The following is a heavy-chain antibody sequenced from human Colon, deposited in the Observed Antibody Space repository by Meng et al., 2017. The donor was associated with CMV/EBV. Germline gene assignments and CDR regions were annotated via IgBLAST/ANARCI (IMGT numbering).Heavy chain of an antibody. D-gene: IGHD3-22*01. J-gene: IGHJ4*02. V-gene: IGHV3-7*01. Sequence: GESLKISCAASGFIFSDHWMTWVRQAPGKGLEWVANIKQDGSEEGYVDSVKGRFTISRDNAKNSLYLQMNSLRAEDTAVYYCARAYYDSSGCHDYWGQGTLVTVSS. CDR1: GFIFSDHW. CDR3: ARAYYDSSGCHDY. CDR2: IKQDGSEE.